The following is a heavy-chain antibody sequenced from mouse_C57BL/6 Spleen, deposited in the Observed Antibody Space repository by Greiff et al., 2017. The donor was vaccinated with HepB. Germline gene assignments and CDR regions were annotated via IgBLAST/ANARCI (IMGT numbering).Heavy chain of an antibody. CDR1: GYTFTSYW. CDR3: ARYDYDAYFDY. J-gene: IGHJ2*01. V-gene: IGHV1-59*01. Sequence: QVQLQQPGAELVRPGTSVKLSCKASGYTFTSYWMHWVKQRPGQGLEWIGVIDPSDSYTNYNQKFKGKATLTVDTPSSTAYMQLSSLTSEDSAVYYCARYDYDAYFDYWGQGTTLTVSS. D-gene: IGHD2-4*01. CDR2: IDPSDSYT.